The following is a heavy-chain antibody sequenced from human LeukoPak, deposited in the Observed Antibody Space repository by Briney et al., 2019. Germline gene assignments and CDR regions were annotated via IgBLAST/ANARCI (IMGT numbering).Heavy chain of an antibody. V-gene: IGHV4-34*01. CDR3: ARGVYSLRVGSHTSPNLNYYYGMDV. CDR2: INHSGST. J-gene: IGHJ6*02. D-gene: IGHD1-26*01. Sequence: PSETLSLTCAVYGGSFSGYYWSWIRQPPGKGLEWIGEINHSGSTNYNPSLKSRVTISVDTSKNQFSLKLSSVTAADTAVYYCARGVYSLRVGSHTSPNLNYYYGMDVWGQGTTVTVSS. CDR1: GGSFSGYY.